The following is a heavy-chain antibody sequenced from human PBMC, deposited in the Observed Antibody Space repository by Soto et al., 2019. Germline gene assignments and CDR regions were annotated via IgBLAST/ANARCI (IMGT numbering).Heavy chain of an antibody. CDR2: IYYSGSS. CDR1: GGSITSYY. CDR3: ARSPYYDFWSGYSYDAFDI. Sequence: PSETLSLTCTVSGGSITSYYWSWIRQPPGKGLEWIGYIYYSGSSNYNSSLKSRVTISVDTSKNQFSLKLSSVTAADTAVYYCARSPYYDFWSGYSYDAFDIWGQGTMVTVSS. D-gene: IGHD3-3*01. V-gene: IGHV4-59*01. J-gene: IGHJ3*02.